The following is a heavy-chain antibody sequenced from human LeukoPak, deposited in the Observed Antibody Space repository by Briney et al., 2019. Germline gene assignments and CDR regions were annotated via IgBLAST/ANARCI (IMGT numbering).Heavy chain of an antibody. D-gene: IGHD2/OR15-2a*01. V-gene: IGHV3-23*01. Sequence: PGGSLRLSCAASGFTFSSYAMSWVRQAPGKGLEWVSAISGSGGSTYYADSMKGRFTISRDNSKNTLYLQMNSLRAEDTAVYYCAKFYYFDPNYFDYWGQGTLVTVSS. CDR1: GFTFSSYA. J-gene: IGHJ4*02. CDR2: ISGSGGST. CDR3: AKFYYFDPNYFDY.